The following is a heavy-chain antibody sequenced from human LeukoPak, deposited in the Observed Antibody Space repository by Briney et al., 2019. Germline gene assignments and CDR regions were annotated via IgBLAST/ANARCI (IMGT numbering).Heavy chain of an antibody. CDR1: GGSISSYY. J-gene: IGHJ4*02. Sequence: SETLSLTCTVSGGSISSYYWSWIRQPPGKGLEWIGYIYYSGSTNYNPSLKSRVTISVDTSKNQFSLKLSSVTAEDTAVYYCAQGSTPGIAAAGTKNWGQGTLVTVSS. V-gene: IGHV4-59*01. CDR2: IYYSGST. CDR3: AQGSTPGIAAAGTKN. D-gene: IGHD6-13*01.